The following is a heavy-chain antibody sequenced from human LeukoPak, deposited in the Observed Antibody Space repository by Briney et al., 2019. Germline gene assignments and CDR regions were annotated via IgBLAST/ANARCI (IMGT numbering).Heavy chain of an antibody. Sequence: RTLSLTCAISGDSVSSNSAGWNWIRQSPWRGLEWLGRTYYRSKWYNDYAVSVKSRITINPDTSKNQFSLQLNSVTPEDTAVYYCARDFSSSWYYFDYWGQGTLVTVSS. J-gene: IGHJ4*02. D-gene: IGHD6-13*01. CDR2: TYYRSKWYN. CDR3: ARDFSSSWYYFDY. V-gene: IGHV6-1*01. CDR1: GDSVSSNSAG.